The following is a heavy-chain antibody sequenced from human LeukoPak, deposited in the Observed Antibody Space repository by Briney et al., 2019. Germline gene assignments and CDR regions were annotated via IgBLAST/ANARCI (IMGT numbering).Heavy chain of an antibody. V-gene: IGHV3-7*01. CDR2: MKQDGREQ. CDR3: ARGGGSGRWGSAFDM. Sequence: GGSLRLSCAASGFTFSRFWMSWVRQAPGKGLEWVANMKQDGREQYYVDSVKGRFTVSRDNARSSVHLQMNSLRDEDTAVYYCARGGGSGRWGSAFDMWGQGTMVTVSS. J-gene: IGHJ3*02. CDR1: GFTFSRFW. D-gene: IGHD6-19*01.